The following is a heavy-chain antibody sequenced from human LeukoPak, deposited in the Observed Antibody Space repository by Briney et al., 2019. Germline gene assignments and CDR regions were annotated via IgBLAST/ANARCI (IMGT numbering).Heavy chain of an antibody. Sequence: ASVKVSCKASGYTFTGYYMHWVRQAPGQGLEWMGWINPNSGGTNHAQKFQGRVTMTRDTSISTAYMELSTLRSDQPAVYYTARVGARSGGYYFDYWGQGTLVTVSS. D-gene: IGHD3-10*01. CDR2: INPNSGGT. CDR1: GYTFTGYY. CDR3: ARVGARSGGYYFDY. V-gene: IGHV1-2*02. J-gene: IGHJ4*02.